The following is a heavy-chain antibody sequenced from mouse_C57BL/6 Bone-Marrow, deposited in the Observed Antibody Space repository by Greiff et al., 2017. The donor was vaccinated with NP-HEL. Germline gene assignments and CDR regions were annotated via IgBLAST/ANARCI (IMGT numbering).Heavy chain of an antibody. CDR2: IYPRSGNT. V-gene: IGHV1-81*01. D-gene: IGHD1-1*01. J-gene: IGHJ3*01. CDR3: ARKAYYYGSSYWFAY. Sequence: QVHVKQSGAELARPGASVKLSCKASGYTFTSYGISWVKQRTGQGLEWIGEIYPRSGNTYYNEKFKGKATLTADKSSSTAYMELRSLTSEDSAVYFCARKAYYYGSSYWFAYWGQGTLVTVSA. CDR1: GYTFTSYG.